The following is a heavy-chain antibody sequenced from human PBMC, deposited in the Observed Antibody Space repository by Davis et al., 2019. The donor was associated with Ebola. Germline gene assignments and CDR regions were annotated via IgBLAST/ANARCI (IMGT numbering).Heavy chain of an antibody. CDR3: ARDQEQWLLDY. D-gene: IGHD6-19*01. CDR2: IWFDGSNK. V-gene: IGHV3-33*08. Sequence: PGGSLRLSCAASGFTFSSYGMHWVRQAPGKGLEWVAVIWFDGSNKHYSDSVEGRFTISRDNTRNTLYLQMDSLRPEDTAVYYCARDQEQWLLDYWGQGTLVTVSS. CDR1: GFTFSSYG. J-gene: IGHJ4*02.